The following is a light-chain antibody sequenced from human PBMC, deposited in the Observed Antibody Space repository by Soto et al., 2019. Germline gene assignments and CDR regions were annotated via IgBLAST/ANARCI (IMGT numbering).Light chain of an antibody. Sequence: QSGLTHPPSAAGSPAQSVTISCTGTSSEHGGYTSVSWSQQHRCKALKVMISEVRKRPSWVPYRFSGSNSGKWAFLTVTGLQAEDEADYYCSSYAGSDLYVFGSGTKVTVL. CDR3: SSYAGSDLYV. J-gene: IGLJ1*01. CDR1: SSEHGGYTS. V-gene: IGLV2-8*01. CDR2: EVR.